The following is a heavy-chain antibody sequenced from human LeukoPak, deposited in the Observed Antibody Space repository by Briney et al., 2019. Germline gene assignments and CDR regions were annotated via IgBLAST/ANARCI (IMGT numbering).Heavy chain of an antibody. V-gene: IGHV3-23*01. CDR1: GFTFSSYA. CDR2: ISGSGGST. CDR3: ARRAGAYSHPYDY. J-gene: IGHJ4*02. Sequence: GGSLRLSCAASGFTFSSYAMSWVRQAPGKGLEWVSAISGSGGSTYYADSVKGRFTISRDNSKNTLYLQMNSLRVEDAAVYYCARRAGAYSHPYDYWGQGTLVTVSS. D-gene: IGHD4/OR15-4a*01.